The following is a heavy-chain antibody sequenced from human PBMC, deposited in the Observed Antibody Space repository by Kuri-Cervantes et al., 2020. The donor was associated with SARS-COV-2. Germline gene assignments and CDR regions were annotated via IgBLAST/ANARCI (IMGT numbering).Heavy chain of an antibody. Sequence: ASVKVSCKASGYTFTSYYMHWVRQAPGQGLEWMGIINPNGGSTSYAQKFQGRVTMTRDTSTSTVYMELSSLRSEDTAVYYCARITGDKNFDYWGQGTLVTVSS. V-gene: IGHV1-46*01. CDR2: INPNGGST. CDR3: ARITGDKNFDY. CDR1: GYTFTSYY. D-gene: IGHD7-27*01. J-gene: IGHJ4*02.